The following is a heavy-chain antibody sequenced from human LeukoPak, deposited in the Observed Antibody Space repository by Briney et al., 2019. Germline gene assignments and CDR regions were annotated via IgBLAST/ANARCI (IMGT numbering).Heavy chain of an antibody. Sequence: GASVKVSCKASGGTFSSYAISWVRQAPGQGLEWMGGIIPIFGTANYAQKFQGRVTITADKSTSTAYMELSSLRSEDTAVYYCARGVYSGYDSIYYYYYYMDVWGKGTTVTVSS. CDR2: IIPIFGTA. J-gene: IGHJ6*03. CDR1: GGTFSSYA. D-gene: IGHD5-12*01. CDR3: ARGVYSGYDSIYYYYYYMDV. V-gene: IGHV1-69*06.